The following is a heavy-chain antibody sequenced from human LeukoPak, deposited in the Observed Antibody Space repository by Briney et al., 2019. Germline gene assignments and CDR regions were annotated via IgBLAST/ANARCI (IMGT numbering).Heavy chain of an antibody. J-gene: IGHJ5*02. CDR3: ARGGGSYWFDP. Sequence: PGGSLRLSCAASGFSFSNCAMTWVRQAPGKGLEWVSSISDSAGATYYADSVRGRFTISRDNSKNTLYLQMNSLRAEDTAVYYCARGGGSYWFDPWGQGTLVTVSS. CDR2: ISDSAGAT. V-gene: IGHV3-23*01. CDR1: GFSFSNCA. D-gene: IGHD1-26*01.